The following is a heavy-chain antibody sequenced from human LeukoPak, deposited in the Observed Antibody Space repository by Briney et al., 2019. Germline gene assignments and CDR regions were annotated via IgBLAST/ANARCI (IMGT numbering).Heavy chain of an antibody. Sequence: GESLKISCKCSGYSFTSYWIGWVRQMPGKGLEWMGSIYPDDSDTRYSPSFQGQVTISADKSISTAYLQWSSLRASDTAMYYCARLKRGYDFLELSYYYYMDVWGKGTTVTVSS. CDR1: GYSFTSYW. CDR2: IYPDDSDT. J-gene: IGHJ6*03. V-gene: IGHV5-51*01. CDR3: ARLKRGYDFLELSYYYYMDV. D-gene: IGHD3-3*01.